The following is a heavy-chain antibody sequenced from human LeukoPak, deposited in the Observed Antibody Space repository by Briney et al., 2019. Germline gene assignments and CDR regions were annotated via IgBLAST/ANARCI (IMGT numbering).Heavy chain of an antibody. Sequence: SVKVSCKASGGTFSYYAISWVRQAPGKGLEWMGRIIPILGIANYAQKFQGRVTVTADKSTSTAYMELSSLRSEDTAVYYCARDGFGSGSSSTLTGWGQGTLVTVSS. CDR1: GGTFSYYA. V-gene: IGHV1-69*04. D-gene: IGHD3-10*01. CDR2: IIPILGIA. CDR3: ARDGFGSGSSSTLTG. J-gene: IGHJ4*02.